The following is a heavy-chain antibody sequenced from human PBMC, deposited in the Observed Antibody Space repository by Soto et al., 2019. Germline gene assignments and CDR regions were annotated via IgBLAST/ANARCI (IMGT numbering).Heavy chain of an antibody. Sequence: EVQLLESGGGLVQPGGSLRLSCAASGFTFSSYAMSWVRQAPGKGLEWVSAISGSGGSTYYADSVKGRFTISRDNSKNTLYLQMNSLRDEDTAVYYCAKGGYGDYVHFDSWGRGTLVTVSS. CDR3: AKGGYGDYVHFDS. D-gene: IGHD4-17*01. V-gene: IGHV3-23*01. J-gene: IGHJ2*01. CDR2: ISGSGGST. CDR1: GFTFSSYA.